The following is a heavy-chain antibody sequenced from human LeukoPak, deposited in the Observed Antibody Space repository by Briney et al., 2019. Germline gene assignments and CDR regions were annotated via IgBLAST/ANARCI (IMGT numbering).Heavy chain of an antibody. J-gene: IGHJ5*02. CDR2: IYYSGST. D-gene: IGHD3-10*01. Sequence: SETLSLTCTVSGGSISSYYWSWIRQPPGKGLEWIGYIYYSGSTNYNPSLKSRVTISVDTSKNQFSLKLSSVTAADTAVYYCAREITMVRGGRHWLDPWGQGTLVTVSS. CDR3: AREITMVRGGRHWLDP. CDR1: GGSISSYY. V-gene: IGHV4-59*01.